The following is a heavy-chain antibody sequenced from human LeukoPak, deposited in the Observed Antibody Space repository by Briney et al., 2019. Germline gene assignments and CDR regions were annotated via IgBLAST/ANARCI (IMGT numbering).Heavy chain of an antibody. CDR1: GFTFSGYS. CDR2: ISSSSSYI. CDR3: TRQEGDV. V-gene: IGHV3-21*04. J-gene: IGHJ6*04. Sequence: GGSLRLSCAASGFTFSGYSMNWVRQAPGKGLEWVSSISSSSSYIYYADSVKGRFTISRDDSKNTAYLQMNSLKTEDTAVYYCTRQEGDVWGKGTTVTISS.